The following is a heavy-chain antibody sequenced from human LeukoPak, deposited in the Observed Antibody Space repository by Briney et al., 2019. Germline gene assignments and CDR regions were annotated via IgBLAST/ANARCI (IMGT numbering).Heavy chain of an antibody. Sequence: PGRSLRLSRAASGFNFDDYAMHWVRQAPGKGLEWVSGISWNSGSIGYADSVKGRFTISRDNAKNSLYLQMNSLRAEDTALYYCAKDRYSSSSEIDYWGQGTLVTVSS. D-gene: IGHD6-6*01. CDR1: GFNFDDYA. J-gene: IGHJ4*02. V-gene: IGHV3-9*01. CDR3: AKDRYSSSSEIDY. CDR2: ISWNSGSI.